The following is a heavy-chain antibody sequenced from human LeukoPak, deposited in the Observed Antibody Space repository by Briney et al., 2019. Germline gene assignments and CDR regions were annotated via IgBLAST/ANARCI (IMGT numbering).Heavy chain of an antibody. CDR2: INHSGST. Sequence: PSETLSLTCAVYGGSFSGYYWSWIRQPPGKGLEWIGEINHSGSTNYNPSLKRRVTISVDTSKNQFSLQLSSVTAADTAVYYCASLYYYDSSGYYYSAFDIWGQGTMVTVSS. D-gene: IGHD3-22*01. J-gene: IGHJ3*02. V-gene: IGHV4-34*01. CDR1: GGSFSGYY. CDR3: ASLYYYDSSGYYYSAFDI.